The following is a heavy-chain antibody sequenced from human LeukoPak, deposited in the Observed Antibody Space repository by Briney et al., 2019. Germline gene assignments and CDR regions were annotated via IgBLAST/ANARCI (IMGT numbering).Heavy chain of an antibody. Sequence: SETLSLTCTVSGGSIGSYYWSWIRQPPGKGLEWIGYIYSSGSTNYNPSLKSRVTTSLDTSKNHFSLKLSSVTAADTAVYYCARGGSYLDYWGQGTLVTVSS. CDR1: GGSIGSYY. CDR3: ARGGSYLDY. V-gene: IGHV4-59*01. J-gene: IGHJ4*02. D-gene: IGHD1-26*01. CDR2: IYSSGST.